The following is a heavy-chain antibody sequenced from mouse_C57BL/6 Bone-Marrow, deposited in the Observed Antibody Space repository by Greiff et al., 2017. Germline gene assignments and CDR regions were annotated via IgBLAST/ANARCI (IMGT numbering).Heavy chain of an antibody. CDR2: IYPRDGST. D-gene: IGHD1-1*01. J-gene: IGHJ4*01. V-gene: IGHV1-85*01. CDR3: ARRRIYSAMDY. CDR1: GYTFTSYD. Sequence: VQLQQSGPELVKPGASVKLSFKASGYTFTSYDINWVKQRPGQGLEWIGGIYPRDGSTKYNEKCKGKATLTVDKSANTAYMELHSLISEDSAVYFCARRRIYSAMDYWGQGTSVTVSS.